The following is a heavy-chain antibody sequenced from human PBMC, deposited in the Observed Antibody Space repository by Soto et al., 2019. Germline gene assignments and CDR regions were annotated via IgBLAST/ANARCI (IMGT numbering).Heavy chain of an antibody. CDR1: GDSVSSNSAA. CDR3: AGESVRHKLPYSFAS. D-gene: IGHD2-15*01. CDR2: TYYRSKWYN. J-gene: IGHJ4*02. Sequence: QVQLQQSGPGLVKPSQTLSLTCAISGDSVSSNSAAWNWIRQSPSRGLEWLGRTYYRSKWYNDYAASGKSRKPINPAPSKTQSPLRLNSVTPENTVLYYCAGESVRHKLPYSFASWGRGTRVPVS. V-gene: IGHV6-1*01.